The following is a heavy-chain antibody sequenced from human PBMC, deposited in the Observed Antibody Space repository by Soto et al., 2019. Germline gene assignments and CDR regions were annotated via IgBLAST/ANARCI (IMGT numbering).Heavy chain of an antibody. CDR2: IYYSGST. CDR3: ARDNYYGSGSYYPYYYYGMDV. J-gene: IGHJ6*02. Sequence: PSETLSLTCTVSGGSISSYYWSWIRQPPGKGLEWIGYIYYSGSTNYNPSLKSRVTISVDTSKNQFSLKLSSVTAADTAVYYCARDNYYGSGSYYPYYYYGMDVWGQGTTVTVSS. V-gene: IGHV4-59*01. CDR1: GGSISSYY. D-gene: IGHD3-10*01.